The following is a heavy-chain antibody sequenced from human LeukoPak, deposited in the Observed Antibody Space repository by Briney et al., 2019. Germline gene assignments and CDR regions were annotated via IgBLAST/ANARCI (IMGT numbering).Heavy chain of an antibody. Sequence: GGSLSLSCAASGFTFSSYAMSWVRQAPGKGLEWVSAISCSGGSTYYADSVKGRFTISRDNSKNTLYLQMNSLRAEDTAVYYCAKGDITFGGVIVRPDFDYWGQGTLVTVSS. CDR1: GFTFSSYA. V-gene: IGHV3-23*01. CDR3: AKGDITFGGVIVRPDFDY. CDR2: ISCSGGST. J-gene: IGHJ4*02. D-gene: IGHD3-16*02.